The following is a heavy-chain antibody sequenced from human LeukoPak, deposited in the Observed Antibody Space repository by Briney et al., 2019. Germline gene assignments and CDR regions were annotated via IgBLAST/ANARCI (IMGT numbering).Heavy chain of an antibody. V-gene: IGHV3-43*02. CDR3: ATSDFAARFEY. D-gene: IGHD2/OR15-2a*01. CDR1: GFTFDDYS. J-gene: IGHJ4*02. Sequence: GGSLRLSCAASGFTFDDYSLHWVRQAPGKGLEWVSLISGDGGSTYYADSVKGRFTISRDNNKTSLYLQMNSLGTEDTALYYCATSDFAARFEYWGQGTLVTVSS. CDR2: ISGDGGST.